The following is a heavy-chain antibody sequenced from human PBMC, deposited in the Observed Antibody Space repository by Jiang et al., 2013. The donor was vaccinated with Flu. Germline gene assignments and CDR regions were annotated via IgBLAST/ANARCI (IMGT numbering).Heavy chain of an antibody. CDR2: ISPYNGYT. Sequence: GAEVKKPGAAVRVSCKASGYTFATYGINWVRQAPGQGLEWMGWISPYNGYTNYAQNLQGRVTMTIDTSTSVAYMELRSLRSDDTAVYYCTRVSGGAPVYYFDFWGQGTLVTVSS. J-gene: IGHJ4*02. CDR3: TRVSGGAPVYYFDF. V-gene: IGHV1-18*01. D-gene: IGHD2-8*02. CDR1: GYTFATYG.